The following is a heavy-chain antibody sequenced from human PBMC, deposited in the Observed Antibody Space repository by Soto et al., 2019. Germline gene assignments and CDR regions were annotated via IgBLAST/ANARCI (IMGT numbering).Heavy chain of an antibody. Sequence: XGSLRLYFAASGFTFSNCGMNWVRQTPGKGLEWVSYISDSGATKHYADSVKGRFTISRDNGKDSLYLQMNSLRDEDTAVYFCARCSRNSCYSYGVDVWGQGATVTVSS. D-gene: IGHD2-15*01. CDR2: ISDSGATK. J-gene: IGHJ6*02. CDR1: GFTFSNCG. V-gene: IGHV3-48*02. CDR3: ARCSRNSCYSYGVDV.